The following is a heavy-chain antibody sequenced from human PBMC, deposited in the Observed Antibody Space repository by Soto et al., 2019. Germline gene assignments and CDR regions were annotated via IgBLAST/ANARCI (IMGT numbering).Heavy chain of an antibody. Sequence: GSLRLSCAASGFTFSNYAISWVRQTPGKGLEWVSVISGSGDFTYYADSVKGRFTISRDNPKNTIYLQMNSLRAEDTAVYYCAKRFYGSGSYYNERAFDSWGQGTLVTVSS. V-gene: IGHV3-23*01. D-gene: IGHD3-10*01. J-gene: IGHJ4*02. CDR3: AKRFYGSGSYYNERAFDS. CDR2: ISGSGDFT. CDR1: GFTFSNYA.